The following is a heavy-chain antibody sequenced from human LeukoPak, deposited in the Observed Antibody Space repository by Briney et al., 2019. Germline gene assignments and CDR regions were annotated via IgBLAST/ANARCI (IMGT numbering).Heavy chain of an antibody. D-gene: IGHD4-17*01. CDR1: GFTVSSNY. V-gene: IGHV3-53*01. CDR2: IYSGGST. J-gene: IGHJ4*01. Sequence: GGSLRLSCAASGFTVSSNYMSWVRQAPGKGLEWVSVIYSGGSTYYADSVKGRFTISRDNSKNTLYLQMNSLRAEDTAVYYCARSHDYGLLDYWGHGTLVTVSS. CDR3: ARSHDYGLLDY.